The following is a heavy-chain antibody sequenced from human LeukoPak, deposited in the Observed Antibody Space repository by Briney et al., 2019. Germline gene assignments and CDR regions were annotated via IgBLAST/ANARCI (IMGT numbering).Heavy chain of an antibody. D-gene: IGHD6-13*01. CDR3: ARDREIAAAGLIIDY. CDR1: GGSISSSSHY. V-gene: IGHV4-39*07. CDR2: FYYSEKT. J-gene: IGHJ4*02. Sequence: SETLSLTCTVSGGSISSSSHYWGWIRQPPGKGLQWVGSFYYSEKTYCSPSLKSRVTISVDTSKNQFSLKLNSVTAADTAVYYCARDREIAAAGLIIDYWGQGTLVTVSS.